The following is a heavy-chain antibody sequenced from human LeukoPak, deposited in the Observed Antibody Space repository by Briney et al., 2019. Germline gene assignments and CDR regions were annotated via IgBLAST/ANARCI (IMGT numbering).Heavy chain of an antibody. CDR3: ARGAKQLYYYYGMDV. D-gene: IGHD6-13*01. V-gene: IGHV4-34*01. CDR2: INHSGST. Sequence: SETLSLTCAVYGGSFSGYYWSWIRQPPGKGLEWIGEINHSGSTNYNPSLKSRVTISVDTSKNQFSLKLSSVTAADTAVYYCARGAKQLYYYYGMDVWGQGTTVTVSS. CDR1: GGSFSGYY. J-gene: IGHJ6*02.